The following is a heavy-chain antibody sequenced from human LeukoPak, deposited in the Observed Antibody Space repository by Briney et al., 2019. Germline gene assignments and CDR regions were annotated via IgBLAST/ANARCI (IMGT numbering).Heavy chain of an antibody. Sequence: GGSLRLSRAASGFTVSSNYMSWVRQAPGKGLEWVSVIYSGGSTYYADSVKGRFTISRDNSKNTLYLQMNSLRAEDTAVYYCARGVGYSSSWYLGYYMDVWGKGTTVTISS. CDR3: ARGVGYSSSWYLGYYMDV. CDR1: GFTVSSNY. D-gene: IGHD6-13*01. V-gene: IGHV3-66*01. CDR2: IYSGGST. J-gene: IGHJ6*03.